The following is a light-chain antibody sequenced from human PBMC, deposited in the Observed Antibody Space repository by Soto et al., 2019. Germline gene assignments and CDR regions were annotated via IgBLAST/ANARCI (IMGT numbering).Light chain of an antibody. CDR3: QQYNNRPAT. CDR2: GAS. V-gene: IGKV3-15*01. J-gene: IGKJ5*01. Sequence: EIVMTQSPATLSVSPGERATLSCRASQSVSSNLAWYQQKPGQAPRLLIYGASTRATGMPARFSGSGSGTEFTLTISNVQSEDFAVYYCQQYNNRPATFGQGTRLET. CDR1: QSVSSN.